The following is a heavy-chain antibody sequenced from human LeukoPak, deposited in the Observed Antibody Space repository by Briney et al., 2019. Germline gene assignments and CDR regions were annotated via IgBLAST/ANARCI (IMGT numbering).Heavy chain of an antibody. CDR2: ISGISTGGGST. Sequence: GGSLRLSCAASGFTFSSYAMSWVRQAPGKGLECVSAISGISTGGGSTFYADSVKGRFTISRDNSNNMSYLQMNSLRAEDTAVYYCAKGTTDYGSGYGMDVWGKGTTVTVSS. CDR3: AKGTTDYGSGYGMDV. J-gene: IGHJ6*04. V-gene: IGHV3-23*01. D-gene: IGHD3-10*01. CDR1: GFTFSSYA.